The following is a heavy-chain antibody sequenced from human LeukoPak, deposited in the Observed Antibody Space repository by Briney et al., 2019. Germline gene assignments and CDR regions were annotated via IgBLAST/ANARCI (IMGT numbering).Heavy chain of an antibody. CDR2: ISGSGGST. D-gene: IGHD3-3*01. CDR3: AKDTMRFLEWLPYYFDY. CDR1: GFTFSSYA. V-gene: IGHV3-23*01. Sequence: GGSLRLSCAASGFTFSSYAMRWVRQAPGKGLEWVSAISGSGGSTYYADSVKGRFTISRDNSKNTLYLQMNSLRAEDTAVYYCAKDTMRFLEWLPYYFDYWGQGTLVTVSS. J-gene: IGHJ4*02.